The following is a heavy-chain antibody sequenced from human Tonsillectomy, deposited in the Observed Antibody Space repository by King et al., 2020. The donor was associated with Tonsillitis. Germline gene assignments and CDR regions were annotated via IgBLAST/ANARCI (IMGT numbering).Heavy chain of an antibody. D-gene: IGHD2-15*01. CDR3: ARRTYDSYSSGPDDAFDI. CDR1: GFTFSSYE. Sequence: VQLVESGGGLVQPGGSLRLSGAASGFTFSSYEMNWVRQAPGKGLEWVSYILNTDCTIYYADSVKGRFTISSDNAKNSLYLQMNSLRADDTAVYYCARRTYDSYSSGPDDAFDIWGQGTMVTVSS. CDR2: ILNTDCTI. J-gene: IGHJ3*02. V-gene: IGHV3-48*03.